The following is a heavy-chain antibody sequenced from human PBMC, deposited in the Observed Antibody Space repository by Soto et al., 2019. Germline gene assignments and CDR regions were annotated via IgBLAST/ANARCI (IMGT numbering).Heavy chain of an antibody. Sequence: EVQLVESGGVVVQPGGSLRLSCAASGFTFDDYTMHWVRQAPGKGLEWVSLISWDGGSTYYADSVKGRFTISRDNSKNSLYLQMNSLRTEDTALYYCAKAPIPRRTTEPDYYYGMDVWGQGTTVTVSS. V-gene: IGHV3-43*01. D-gene: IGHD1-7*01. CDR1: GFTFDDYT. CDR3: AKAPIPRRTTEPDYYYGMDV. J-gene: IGHJ6*02. CDR2: ISWDGGST.